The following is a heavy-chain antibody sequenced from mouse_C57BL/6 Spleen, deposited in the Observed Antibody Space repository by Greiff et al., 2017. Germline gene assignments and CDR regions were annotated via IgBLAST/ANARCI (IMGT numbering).Heavy chain of an antibody. Sequence: VQLQQSGPELVKPGASVKISCKASGYTFTDYYMNWVKQSHGKSLEWIGDINPNNGGTSYNQKFKGKATLTVDKSSSTAYMELRSLTSEDSAVYYCAGRDGYYRLAWFAYWGQGTLVTVSA. CDR2: INPNNGGT. D-gene: IGHD2-3*01. J-gene: IGHJ3*01. V-gene: IGHV1-26*01. CDR3: AGRDGYYRLAWFAY. CDR1: GYTFTDYY.